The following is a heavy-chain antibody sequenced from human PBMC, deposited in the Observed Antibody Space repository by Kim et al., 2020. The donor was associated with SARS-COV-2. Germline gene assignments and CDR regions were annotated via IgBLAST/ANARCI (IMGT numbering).Heavy chain of an antibody. V-gene: IGHV3-23*01. CDR3: AKGGDTYKYYYDSSGYYCPFFDI. Sequence: GGSLRLSCAASGFTFSSYAMSWVRQAPGKGLEWVSAISGSGGSTYYADSVKGRFTISRDNSKNTLYLQMNSLRAEDTAVYYCAKGGDTYKYYYDSSGYYCPFFDIWGQGTMVTVSS. J-gene: IGHJ3*02. CDR1: GFTFSSYA. D-gene: IGHD3-22*01. CDR2: ISGSGGST.